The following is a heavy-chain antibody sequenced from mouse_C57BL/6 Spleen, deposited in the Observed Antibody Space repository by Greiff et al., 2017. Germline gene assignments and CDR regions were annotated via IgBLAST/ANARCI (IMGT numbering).Heavy chain of an antibody. V-gene: IGHV1-53*01. J-gene: IGHJ2*01. CDR3: ARGTVGADY. CDR2: INPSYGGT. D-gene: IGHD1-1*01. CDR1: GYTFTSYW. Sequence: VQLQQPGTELVKPGASVKLSCKASGYTFTSYWMHWVKQRPGQGLEWIGSINPSYGGTKYNETLKSQATLTVDKPSSTADMQLSSLTSKDSAVYYCARGTVGADYWGQGTTLTVAS.